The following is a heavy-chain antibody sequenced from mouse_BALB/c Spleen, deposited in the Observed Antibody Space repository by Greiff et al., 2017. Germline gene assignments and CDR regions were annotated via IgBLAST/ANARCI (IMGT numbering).Heavy chain of an antibody. Sequence: VQLQQSGAELMKPGASVKISCKATGYTFSSYWIEWVKQRPGHGLEWIGEILPGSGSTNYNEKFKGKATFTADTSSNTAYMQLSSLTSEDSAVYYCARPEFITTDYYAMDYWGQGTSVTVSS. CDR3: ARPEFITTDYYAMDY. V-gene: IGHV1-9*01. CDR2: ILPGSGST. D-gene: IGHD1-2*01. J-gene: IGHJ4*01. CDR1: GYTFSSYW.